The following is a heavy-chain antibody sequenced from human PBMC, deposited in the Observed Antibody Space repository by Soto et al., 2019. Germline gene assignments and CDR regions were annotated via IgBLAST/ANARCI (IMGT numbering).Heavy chain of an antibody. CDR1: GFTVSRYS. D-gene: IGHD1-26*01. V-gene: IGHV3-21*01. CDR3: ARIGWELLFDYFDY. CDR2: ISSSSSYI. Sequence: EVQLVESGGGLVKPGGSLRLSCAASGFTVSRYSMNWVRQAPGKGLEWVSSISSSSSYIYYADSVKGRFTISRDTAKNSLYLQMNSLRAEDTAVYDCARIGWELLFDYFDYWGQGTLVTVSS. J-gene: IGHJ4*02.